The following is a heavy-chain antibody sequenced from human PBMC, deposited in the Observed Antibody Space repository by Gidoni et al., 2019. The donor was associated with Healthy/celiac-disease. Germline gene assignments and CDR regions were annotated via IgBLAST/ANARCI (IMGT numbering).Heavy chain of an antibody. CDR1: GFTFSSYG. Sequence: QVQLVESGGGVVQPGRSLRLSCAASGFTFSSYGMHWVRQAPGKGLEWVAVISYDGSNKYYADSVKGRFTISRDNSKNTLYLQMNSLRAEDTAVYYCAGSYVDDFDYWGQGTLVTVSS. CDR3: AGSYVDDFDY. J-gene: IGHJ4*02. V-gene: IGHV3-30*03. D-gene: IGHD3-16*01. CDR2: ISYDGSNK.